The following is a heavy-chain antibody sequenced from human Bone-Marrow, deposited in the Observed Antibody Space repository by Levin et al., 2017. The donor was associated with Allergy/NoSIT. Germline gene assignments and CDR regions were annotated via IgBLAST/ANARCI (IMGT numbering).Heavy chain of an antibody. Sequence: PGGSLRLSCAASGFTFSSYSMNWVRQAPGKGLEWVSSISSSSSYIYYADSVKGRFTISRDNAKNSLYLQMNSLRAEDTAVYYCARSGIGGDWFDPWGQGTLVTVSS. V-gene: IGHV3-21*01. CDR1: GFTFSSYS. D-gene: IGHD1-26*01. J-gene: IGHJ5*02. CDR2: ISSSSSYI. CDR3: ARSGIGGDWFDP.